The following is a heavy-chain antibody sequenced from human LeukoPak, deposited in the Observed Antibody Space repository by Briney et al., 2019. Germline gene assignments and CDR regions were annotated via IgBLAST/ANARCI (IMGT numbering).Heavy chain of an antibody. Sequence: GGSLRLSCAASGFTVSSYAMSWVRQAPGKGLEWVSAISGSGGSTYYADSVKGRFTISRDNSKNTLYLQMNSLRAEDTAVYYCAKAWFSGWYYFDYWGQGTLVTVSS. D-gene: IGHD6-19*01. CDR1: GFTVSSYA. CDR3: AKAWFSGWYYFDY. V-gene: IGHV3-23*01. J-gene: IGHJ4*02. CDR2: ISGSGGST.